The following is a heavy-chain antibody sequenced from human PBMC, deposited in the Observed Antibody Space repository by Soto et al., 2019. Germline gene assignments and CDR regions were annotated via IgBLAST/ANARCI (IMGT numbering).Heavy chain of an antibody. CDR2: ISGSGGST. CDR1: GFTFSSYA. V-gene: IGHV3-23*01. CDR3: ANAYCSSTSCPSYYYYMDV. J-gene: IGHJ6*03. Sequence: EVQLLESGGGLVQPGGSLRLSCAASGFTFSSYAMSWVRQAPGKGLEWVSAISGSGGSTYYADSVKGRSTISRDNSKNTLYLQMNSLRAEDTAVYYCANAYCSSTSCPSYYYYMDVWGKGTTVTVSS. D-gene: IGHD2-2*01.